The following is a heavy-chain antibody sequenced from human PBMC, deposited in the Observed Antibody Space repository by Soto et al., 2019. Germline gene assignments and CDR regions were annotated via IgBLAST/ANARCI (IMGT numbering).Heavy chain of an antibody. D-gene: IGHD3-10*01. CDR3: AKGRGGSGSLTPRVDF. CDR2: ISGGGDTT. CDR1: GFTFNNYA. V-gene: IGHV3-23*01. Sequence: EVQQMESGGGLVQPGGSLRLSCAASGFTFNNYAMTWVRQAPGKGLEWVSAISGGGDTTSYADSVKGRFTVSRDGSKNTLYLQMSSQRAEDTALYYCAKGRGGSGSLTPRVDFWGHGTLVTVSS. J-gene: IGHJ4*01.